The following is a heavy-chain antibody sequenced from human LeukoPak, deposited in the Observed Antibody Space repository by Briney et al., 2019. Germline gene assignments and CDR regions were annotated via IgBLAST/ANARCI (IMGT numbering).Heavy chain of an antibody. V-gene: IGHV3-48*02. J-gene: IGHJ6*03. CDR1: GFTFSSYG. CDR3: ARDPLRWLQNNYYYYYMDV. D-gene: IGHD5-24*01. Sequence: PGGSLRLSCSASGFTFSSYGMNWVRQAPVKGLEWVSYISSTSRTIYDADSVKGRFTISRDNAKNSLYLQMNSLRDEDTAVYYCARDPLRWLQNNYYYYYMDVWGKGTTVTVSS. CDR2: ISSTSRTI.